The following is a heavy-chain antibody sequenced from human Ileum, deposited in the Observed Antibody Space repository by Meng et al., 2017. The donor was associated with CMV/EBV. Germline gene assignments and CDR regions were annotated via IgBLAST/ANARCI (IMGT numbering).Heavy chain of an antibody. Sequence: GGGWVLPRGPLRFSGASSGFSFRDYLLTRTLEERGRGLGGIYYIGPTGPDTTYADSVNVRFTISRDNSNKSLFLQISSLTAEDTAVYYCVESHPIIDYWGQGTLVTVSS. V-gene: IGHV3-11*03. CDR1: GFSFRDYL. J-gene: IGHJ4*02. CDR2: IGPTGPDT. CDR3: VESHPIIDY. D-gene: IGHD3-3*01.